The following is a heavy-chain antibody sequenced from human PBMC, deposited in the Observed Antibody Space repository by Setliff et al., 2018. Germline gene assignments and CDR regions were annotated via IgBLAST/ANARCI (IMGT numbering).Heavy chain of an antibody. V-gene: IGHV1-18*01. J-gene: IGHJ5*02. D-gene: IGHD1-1*01. Sequence: RASVKVSCKASAHIFKSYGISWVRQAPGQGLEWVGWISSYNDVTSYAQRFQGRVTLTTDTSTSAAYMELRSLRPDDTAVYYCARQLIGVTDGTFDPWGQGTLVTVSS. CDR3: ARQLIGVTDGTFDP. CDR2: ISSYNDVT. CDR1: AHIFKSYG.